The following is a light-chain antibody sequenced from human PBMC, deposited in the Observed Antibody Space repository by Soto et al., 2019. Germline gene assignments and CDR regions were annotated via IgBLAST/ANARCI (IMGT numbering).Light chain of an antibody. CDR1: QDIKNY. CDR2: DAS. Sequence: IQMTQSPSSLSTSVGDRVTITCQASQDIKNYLIWYQHKAGRAPKLLIYDASTLETGVSSRFSGSGSGTHFTLTISGLPPEDTATYYCQQFDSVPCTFGQGTTLEMK. J-gene: IGKJ2*02. V-gene: IGKV1-33*01. CDR3: QQFDSVPCT.